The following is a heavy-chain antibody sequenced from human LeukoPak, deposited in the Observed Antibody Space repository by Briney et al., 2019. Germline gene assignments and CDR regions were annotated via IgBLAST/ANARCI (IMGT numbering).Heavy chain of an antibody. J-gene: IGHJ4*02. CDR2: IYYSGST. CDR3: ARGRRIAAAGTTKKTYYFDY. D-gene: IGHD6-13*01. Sequence: SETLSLTCTVSGGSISSYYWSWIRQPPGKGLEWIGYIYYSGSTNYNPSLKSRVTISVDTSKNQFSLKLSSVTAADTAVYYCARGRRIAAAGTTKKTYYFDYWGRGTLVTVSS. CDR1: GGSISSYY. V-gene: IGHV4-59*01.